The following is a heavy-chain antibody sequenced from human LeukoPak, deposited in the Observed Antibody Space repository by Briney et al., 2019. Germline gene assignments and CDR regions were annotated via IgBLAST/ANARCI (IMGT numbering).Heavy chain of an antibody. CDR1: GGSISSYY. CDR2: IYYSGST. J-gene: IGHJ4*02. Sequence: SETLSLTCTVSGGSISSYYWSWIRQPPGKGLGWIGYIYYSGSTNYNPSLKSRVTISVDTSKNQFSLKLSSVTAADTAVYYCARDRYYYDSSGYDYWGQGTLVTVSS. V-gene: IGHV4-59*01. CDR3: ARDRYYYDSSGYDY. D-gene: IGHD3-22*01.